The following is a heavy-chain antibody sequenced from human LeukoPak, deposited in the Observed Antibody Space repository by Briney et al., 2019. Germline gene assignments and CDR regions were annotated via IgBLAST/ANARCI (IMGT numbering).Heavy chain of an antibody. J-gene: IGHJ3*02. CDR2: INSDGSIP. CDR3: ARGTSNYGGTSIDAFDI. CDR1: GFTFSDYW. V-gene: IGHV3-74*03. Sequence: GGSLRLSCAASGFTFSDYWMHWVRQAPGKGLVWVSRINSDGSIPTYADSVKGRFTISRDNAKNSLYLQMNSLRAEDTAVYYCARGTSNYGGTSIDAFDIWGQGTMVTVSS. D-gene: IGHD4-23*01.